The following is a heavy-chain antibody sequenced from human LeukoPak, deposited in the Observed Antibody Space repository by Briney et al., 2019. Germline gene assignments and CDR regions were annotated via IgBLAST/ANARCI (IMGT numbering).Heavy chain of an antibody. V-gene: IGHV3-74*01. CDR3: ARDSQTWYYYDSSGYVDY. CDR1: GFTFSTYW. D-gene: IGHD3-22*01. CDR2: INNDGSST. Sequence: TGGSLRLSCAASGFTFSTYWMHWVRQAPGKGLVWVSRINNDGSSTSYADSVKGRFTISRDNAKNTLYLQMNSLRAEDTAVYYCARDSQTWYYYDSSGYVDYWGQGTLVTVSS. J-gene: IGHJ4*02.